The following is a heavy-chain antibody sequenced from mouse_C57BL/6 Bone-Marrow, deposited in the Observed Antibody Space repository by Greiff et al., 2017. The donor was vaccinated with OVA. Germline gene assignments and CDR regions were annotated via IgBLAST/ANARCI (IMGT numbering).Heavy chain of an antibody. CDR1: GYAFSSSC. CDR3: ERVGY. V-gene: IGHV1-82*01. J-gene: IGHJ2*01. CDR2: IYPGDGDT. Sequence: QVQLQQSGPELVKPGASVKISCKASGYAFSSSCMNWVKQRPGKGLEWVGRIYPGDGDTNYNAKFKGKTTLTADKSSSTAYMQLSNLTSEDSAVYFCERVGYWGQGTTLTVSS.